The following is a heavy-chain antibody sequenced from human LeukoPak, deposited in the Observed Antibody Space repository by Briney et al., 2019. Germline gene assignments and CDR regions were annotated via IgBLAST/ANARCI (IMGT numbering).Heavy chain of an antibody. V-gene: IGHV1-18*01. J-gene: IGHJ3*02. CDR1: GYTFTSYG. CDR2: ISAYNGNT. Sequence: GASVKVSCKASGYTFTSYGISWERLAPGQGLEWMGWISAYNGNTNYAQKLQGRVTMTTDTSTSTAYMELRSLRSDDTAVYYCARVTYYYDSTSAFDIWGQGTMVTVSS. CDR3: ARVTYYYDSTSAFDI. D-gene: IGHD3-22*01.